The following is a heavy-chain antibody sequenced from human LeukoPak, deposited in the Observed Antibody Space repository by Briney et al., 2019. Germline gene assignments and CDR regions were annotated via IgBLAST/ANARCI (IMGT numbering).Heavy chain of an antibody. Sequence: GGSLTLSCAASGFTFSNYAMSWVRQAPGKGLEWVSTISGSGVSTYYADSVKGQFTISRDNSKNTLYLQMNSLRAEDTAVYYCAKVVWVGSPTAFDIWGQGTMVTVSS. V-gene: IGHV3-23*01. CDR1: GFTFSNYA. CDR2: ISGSGVST. J-gene: IGHJ3*02. D-gene: IGHD1-26*01. CDR3: AKVVWVGSPTAFDI.